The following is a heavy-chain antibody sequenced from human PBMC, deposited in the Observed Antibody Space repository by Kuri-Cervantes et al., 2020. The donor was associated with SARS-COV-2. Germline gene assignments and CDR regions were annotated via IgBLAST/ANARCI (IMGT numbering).Heavy chain of an antibody. V-gene: IGHV4-59*01. D-gene: IGHD6-19*01. Sequence: SETLSLTCTVSGGSISSYYWSWIRQPPGKGLEWIGYIYYSGSTNYNPSLKSRVTISVDTSKHQFSLKLSSVTAAATAVYYCARVRIAVASSWFDPWGQGTLVTVSS. CDR2: IYYSGST. CDR3: ARVRIAVASSWFDP. J-gene: IGHJ5*02. CDR1: GGSISSYY.